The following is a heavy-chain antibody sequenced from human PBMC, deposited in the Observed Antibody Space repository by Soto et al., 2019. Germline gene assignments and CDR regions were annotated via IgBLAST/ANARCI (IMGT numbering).Heavy chain of an antibody. V-gene: IGHV1-18*01. CDR2: IRAYNGNT. CDR1: GYTFTSYG. CDR3: XXXXXXXXN. J-gene: IGHJ4*02. Sequence: QVQLVQSGAEVKKPGASVKVSCKASGYTFTSYGISWVRQAPGQGLEWMGWIRAYNGNTNYAQKLQGRVTMTTDTSTSTAYMEMRXXXXXXXXXXXXXXXXXXXXNWGQGTLVTVSS.